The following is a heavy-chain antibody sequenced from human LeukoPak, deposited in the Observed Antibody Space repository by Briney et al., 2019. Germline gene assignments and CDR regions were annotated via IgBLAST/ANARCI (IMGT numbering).Heavy chain of an antibody. D-gene: IGHD3-22*01. CDR3: ARKDSYYDSSGYDY. CDR1: GYTFTGYY. Sequence: ASVKVSCKASGYTFTGYYMHWVRQAPRQGLEWMGCINSNSGGTNYAQKFQGRVTMTRDTSISTAYMELSRLRSDGTAVYYCARKDSYYDSSGYDYWGQGTLVTVSS. CDR2: INSNSGGT. J-gene: IGHJ4*02. V-gene: IGHV1-2*02.